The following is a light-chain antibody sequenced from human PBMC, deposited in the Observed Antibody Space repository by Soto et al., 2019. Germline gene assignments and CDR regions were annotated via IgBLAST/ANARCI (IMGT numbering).Light chain of an antibody. CDR3: GSWDTSLSAFV. CDR2: DNH. Sequence: QSALTQPPSVSAAPGQRVTISCSGGNSNIGSNFVSWYQHVPGTAPKLLIYDNHKRPSGIPDRFSGSTSGTSATLDITGPQTGDEADYYCGSWDTSLSAFVFGTGTKLTVL. J-gene: IGLJ1*01. V-gene: IGLV1-51*01. CDR1: NSNIGSNF.